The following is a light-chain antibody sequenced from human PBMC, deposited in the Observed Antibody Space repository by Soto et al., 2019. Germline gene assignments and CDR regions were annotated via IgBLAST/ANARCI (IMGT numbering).Light chain of an antibody. CDR1: SSDVGAYDF. J-gene: IGLJ6*01. V-gene: IGLV2-14*01. CDR3: SSYTTRRTLV. Sequence: QSVLTQPASVSGSPGQSITISCTGTSSDVGAYDFVSWYQHYPGKAPKLVTFDVTHRPPGISDRFSGSKSANTASLTISGLQAEDEAFYYCSSYTTRRTLVFGGGTKVTGL. CDR2: DVT.